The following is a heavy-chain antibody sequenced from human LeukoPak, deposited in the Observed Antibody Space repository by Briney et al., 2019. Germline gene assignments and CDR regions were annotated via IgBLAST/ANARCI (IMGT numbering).Heavy chain of an antibody. V-gene: IGHV1-18*01. CDR1: GYTFTSYG. D-gene: IGHD3-16*01. Sequence: ASVKVSCKASGYTFTSYGITWVRQAPGQGVEWMGWINAYNGNTNYTQKLQGRVTMTTDTSTSTAYMELRSLRSDDTAVYYCARRGLSDFYYSYMDVWGKGTTVTVSS. J-gene: IGHJ6*03. CDR3: ARRGLSDFYYSYMDV. CDR2: INAYNGNT.